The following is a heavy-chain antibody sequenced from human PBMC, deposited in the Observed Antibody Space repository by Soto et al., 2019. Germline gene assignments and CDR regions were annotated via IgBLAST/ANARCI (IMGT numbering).Heavy chain of an antibody. CDR1: GNSFSTYA. Sequence: GGSLRLSCAASGNSFSTYAMNWVRQAPGKGLEWVSYISSGSSTIYYAESVKGRFTISRDNARKSLFLQMNSLRAEDTAVYYCAVDYYYMDVWGKGTTVTVSS. V-gene: IGHV3-48*01. J-gene: IGHJ6*03. CDR2: ISSGSSTI. CDR3: AVDYYYMDV.